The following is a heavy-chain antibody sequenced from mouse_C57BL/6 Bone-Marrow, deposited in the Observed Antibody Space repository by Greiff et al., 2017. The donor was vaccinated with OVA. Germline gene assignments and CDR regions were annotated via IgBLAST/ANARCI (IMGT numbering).Heavy chain of an antibody. CDR1: GFNIKDDY. CDR3: QRANGNYGGAMDY. V-gene: IGHV14-4*01. J-gene: IGHJ4*01. Sequence: VQLQQSGAELVRPGASVKLSCTASGFNIKDDYMHWVKQRPEQGLEWIGWIDPENGDTEYASKFQGKATITADTSSNPAYLQLSSLTSEDTAVYYCQRANGNYGGAMDYWGQGTSVTVSS. D-gene: IGHD2-1*01. CDR2: IDPENGDT.